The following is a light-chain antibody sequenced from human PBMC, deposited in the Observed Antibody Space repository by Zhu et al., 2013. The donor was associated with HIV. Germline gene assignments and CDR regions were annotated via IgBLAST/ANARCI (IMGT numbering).Light chain of an antibody. CDR1: QTVSYRH. CDR3: QQYGRSPLT. Sequence: EIVLMQSPGTLSLSPGERATLSCRASQTVSYRHIAWYQQKPGQPPRLLIYGASTRATGIPARFSGSGSGTDFSLTISRVEPEDFAVYYCQQYGRSPLTFGGGTTVEIK. CDR2: GAS. V-gene: IGKV3-20*01. J-gene: IGKJ4*01.